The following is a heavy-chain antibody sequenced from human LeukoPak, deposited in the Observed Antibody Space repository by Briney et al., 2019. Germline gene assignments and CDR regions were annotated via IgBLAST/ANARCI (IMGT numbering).Heavy chain of an antibody. Sequence: GESLKISCKGSGYSFTSYWIGWVRQMPGKGLEWMGIIYPGESDTRYSPSFQGQVTILADKYISTAYLQWSSLEASDTGMYYCARHGAYYFDSSGYYPPDYWGQGTLVTVSS. D-gene: IGHD3-22*01. V-gene: IGHV5-51*01. CDR3: ARHGAYYFDSSGYYPPDY. CDR2: IYPGESDT. CDR1: GYSFTSYW. J-gene: IGHJ4*02.